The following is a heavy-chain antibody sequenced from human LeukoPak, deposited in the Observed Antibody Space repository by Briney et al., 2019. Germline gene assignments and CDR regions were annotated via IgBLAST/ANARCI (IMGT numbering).Heavy chain of an antibody. D-gene: IGHD2-15*01. CDR2: ISGRGDDT. CDR1: GFTFSSYA. J-gene: IGHJ6*02. Sequence: PGGSLRLSCAASGFTFSSYAMSWVRQAPGRGLEWVSSISGRGDDTYYPDSVKGRFTISRDNSKNTLYLQMDSLGAEDTALYYCAKDQTGGGRYYGMDVWGQGTTVTVSS. V-gene: IGHV3-23*01. CDR3: AKDQTGGGRYYGMDV.